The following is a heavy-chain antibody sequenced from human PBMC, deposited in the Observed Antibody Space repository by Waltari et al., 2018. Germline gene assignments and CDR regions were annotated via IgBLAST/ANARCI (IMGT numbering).Heavy chain of an antibody. CDR2: ISGSGATP. V-gene: IGHV3-23*01. J-gene: IGHJ4*02. D-gene: IGHD3-16*02. Sequence: EVQLLESAGGLVQPGEALRRSCAAPGFSFMGFAMTWVRQAPGEGLECVASISGSGATPFYADSVKGRFTIVRDNSRDTVYLQMNSLRVDDSAVYYCAKGSRGYTNYFFDSWGQGTLVSVSS. CDR1: GFSFMGFA. CDR3: AKGSRGYTNYFFDS.